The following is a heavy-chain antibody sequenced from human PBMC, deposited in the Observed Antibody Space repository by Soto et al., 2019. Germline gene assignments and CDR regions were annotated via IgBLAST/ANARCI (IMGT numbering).Heavy chain of an antibody. J-gene: IGHJ5*02. V-gene: IGHV2-5*08. CDR1: GGSISSGGYS. CDR3: AHIPNYYQYDWFDP. Sequence: TLSLTCAVSGGSISSGGYSWSWIRQPPGKALECLALIYWDDDKRYSPSLQSRLSITKDTSKNQVVLTMTNVDPVDTATYYCAHIPNYYQYDWFDPWGQGTLVTVSS. D-gene: IGHD3-16*01. CDR2: IYWDDDK.